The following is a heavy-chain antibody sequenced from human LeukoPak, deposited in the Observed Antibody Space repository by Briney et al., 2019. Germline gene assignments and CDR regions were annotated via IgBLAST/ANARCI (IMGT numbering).Heavy chain of an antibody. CDR2: VYYTGST. V-gene: IGHV4-39*01. CDR1: GGSIYDSVYY. CDR3: ARHSGSGYYSYFYTMDV. D-gene: IGHD3-22*01. J-gene: IGHJ6*02. Sequence: PSETLSLTCTVSGGSIYDSVYYWGWIRQSPGKGLEWIGTVYYTGSTYYNPSLKSRVIISVDTSKNQSSLKLTSVTAADTAVYYCARHSGSGYYSYFYTMDVWGQGATVTVSS.